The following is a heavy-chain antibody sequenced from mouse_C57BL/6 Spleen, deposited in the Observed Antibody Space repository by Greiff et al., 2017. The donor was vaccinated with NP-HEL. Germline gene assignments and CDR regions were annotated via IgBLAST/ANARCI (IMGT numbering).Heavy chain of an antibody. CDR3: ARRYGSSRYFDY. D-gene: IGHD1-1*01. J-gene: IGHJ2*01. Sequence: VQLQQPGAELVMPGASVKLSCKASGYTFTSYWMHWVKQRPGQGLEWIGEIDPSDSYTNYNQKFKGKSTLTVDKSSSTAYMQLSSLTSEDSAVYYCARRYGSSRYFDYWGQGTTLTVSS. CDR1: GYTFTSYW. CDR2: IDPSDSYT. V-gene: IGHV1-69*01.